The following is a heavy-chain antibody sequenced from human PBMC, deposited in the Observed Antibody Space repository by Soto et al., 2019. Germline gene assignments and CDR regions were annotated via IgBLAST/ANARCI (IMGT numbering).Heavy chain of an antibody. D-gene: IGHD3-22*01. J-gene: IGHJ4*02. Sequence: GGALRLSCSASGFTFSNYCMHWVRQGPGKGLVWVSYISSSSSTRNYADSVKGRFTISRDNAKNSLYLQMNSLRAEDTAVYYCARGYYDSSGYYWVFDYWGQGTLVTVSS. V-gene: IGHV3-48*01. CDR1: GFTFSNYC. CDR2: ISSSSSTR. CDR3: ARGYYDSSGYYWVFDY.